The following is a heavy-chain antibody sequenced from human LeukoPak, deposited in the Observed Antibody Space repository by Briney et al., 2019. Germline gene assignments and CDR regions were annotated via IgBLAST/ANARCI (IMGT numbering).Heavy chain of an antibody. V-gene: IGHV1-18*01. D-gene: IGHD2-15*01. CDR2: ISAYNGNT. CDR1: GYTFTSYG. J-gene: IGHJ5*02. Sequence: GASVKVSCKASGYTFTSYGVSWVRQAPGQGLEWMGWISAYNGNTNYAQKLQGRVTMTTDTSTSTAYMELRSLRSDDTAVYYCARDPSDRIEVVKSWFDPWGQGTLVTVSS. CDR3: ARDPSDRIEVVKSWFDP.